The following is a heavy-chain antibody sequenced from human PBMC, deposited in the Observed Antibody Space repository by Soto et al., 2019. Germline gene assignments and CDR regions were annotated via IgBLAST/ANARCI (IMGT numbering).Heavy chain of an antibody. CDR3: ARGRNDGGPADDI. Sequence: PSETLSLTCTVSGGSISSGGYYWSWIRQHPEKGLEXIGYXXXSXSXXXNXXXXSRVTISVDTSKNQFSLKLSSVTAADTAVYYCARGRNDGGPADDIWGQGTMVTVSS. J-gene: IGHJ3*02. CDR2: XXXSXSX. CDR1: GGSISSGGYY. D-gene: IGHD1-1*01. V-gene: IGHV4-31*03.